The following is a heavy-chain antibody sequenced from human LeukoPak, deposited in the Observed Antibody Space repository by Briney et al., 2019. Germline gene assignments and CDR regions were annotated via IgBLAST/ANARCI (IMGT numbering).Heavy chain of an antibody. D-gene: IGHD5-12*01. CDR3: ARDLSGYDYFDY. Sequence: GGSLRLSCAASGFTFSSYAMHWFRQAPGKALEWVAVISYDGSNKYYADSVKGRFTISRDNSKNTLYLQMNSRRAEDTAVYYCARDLSGYDYFDYWGKGNLVTVSS. J-gene: IGHJ4*02. CDR1: GFTFSSYA. CDR2: ISYDGSNK. V-gene: IGHV3-30*04.